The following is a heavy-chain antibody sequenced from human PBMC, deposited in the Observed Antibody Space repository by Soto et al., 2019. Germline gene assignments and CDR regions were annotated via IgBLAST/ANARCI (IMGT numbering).Heavy chain of an antibody. CDR1: GGSINSGDYA. CDR3: AGIRIAAAGAGLDV. V-gene: IGHV4-30-2*01. J-gene: IGHJ6*02. Sequence: QLQLQESGSGLVKPSQTLSLACGVSGGSINSGDYAWSWIRQPPGKGLEWMGYIYHSGSTYYNPSLKSRVTIFVDRSKNQFSLKLSAVTAADTAVYYCAGIRIAAAGAGLDVWGQGTTVTVSS. D-gene: IGHD6-13*01. CDR2: IYHSGST.